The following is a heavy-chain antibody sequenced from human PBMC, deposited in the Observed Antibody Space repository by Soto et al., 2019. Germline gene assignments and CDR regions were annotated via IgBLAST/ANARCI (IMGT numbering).Heavy chain of an antibody. Sequence: PGGSLRLSCAASGFTFSSYAMSWVRQAPGKGLEWVSAISGSGGSTYYADSVKGRFTISRDNSKNTLYLQMNSLRAEDTAVYYCAKYQYCSSTGCYRPRLRYCYYGMDVWGQGTTVTVSS. CDR1: GFTFSSYA. V-gene: IGHV3-23*01. J-gene: IGHJ6*02. CDR2: ISGSGGST. CDR3: AKYQYCSSTGCYRPRLRYCYYGMDV. D-gene: IGHD2-2*01.